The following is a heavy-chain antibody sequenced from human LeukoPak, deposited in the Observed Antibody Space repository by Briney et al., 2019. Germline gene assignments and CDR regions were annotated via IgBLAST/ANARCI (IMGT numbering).Heavy chain of an antibody. CDR2: IFPGDSHS. CDR1: GCIFTNYW. Sequence: GASMKISSQSSGCIFTNYWIGWGRQLTGKGLEWLCIIFPGDSHSHYSPSFRGQVSLSVDQSNTTAYLQWDSLKASDSAIYYCVIHQRWSYHFDYWGQGTLISVSS. V-gene: IGHV5-51*01. CDR3: VIHQRWSYHFDY. J-gene: IGHJ4*02. D-gene: IGHD1-26*01.